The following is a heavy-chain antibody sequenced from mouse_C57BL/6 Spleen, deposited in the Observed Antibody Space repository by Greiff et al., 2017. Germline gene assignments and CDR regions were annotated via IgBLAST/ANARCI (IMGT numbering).Heavy chain of an antibody. D-gene: IGHD1-1*01. CDR1: GYTFTSYW. V-gene: IGHV1-69*01. Sequence: QVQLQQSGAELVMPGASVKLSCKASGYTFTSYWMHWVKQRPGQGLEWIGEIDPSDSYTNYNQKFKGKSTLTVDKSSSTAYMQLSSLTSEDSAVYYCARSRSSYAMDYWGQGTSVTVSS. CDR2: IDPSDSYT. CDR3: ARSRSSYAMDY. J-gene: IGHJ4*01.